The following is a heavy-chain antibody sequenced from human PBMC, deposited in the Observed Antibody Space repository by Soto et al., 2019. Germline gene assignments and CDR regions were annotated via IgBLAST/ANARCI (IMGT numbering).Heavy chain of an antibody. V-gene: IGHV3-33*01. CDR2: IWYDGSNK. D-gene: IGHD6-25*01. CDR1: GFTFSSYG. J-gene: IGHJ4*02. CDR3: ARDSRLGPNYYFDY. Sequence: QVQLVESGGGVVQPGRSLRLSCAASGFTFSSYGMHWVRQAPGKGLEWVAVIWYDGSNKYYADSVKGRFTISRDNSKNTLYLQMNSLRAEDTAVYYCARDSRLGPNYYFDYWGQGTLVTVSS.